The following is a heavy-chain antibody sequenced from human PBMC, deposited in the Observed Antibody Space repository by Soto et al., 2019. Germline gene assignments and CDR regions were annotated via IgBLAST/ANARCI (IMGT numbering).Heavy chain of an antibody. Sequence: EVQLLESGGALVQPGGSLRLSCVASGLSFRNYAMTWVRQAPGKGQEWVSTVSGNGGETFYADSVKGRFTISRDNSKDTVYLVMNSLRVEDTAIYYCAKWGHEAYVDYWGQGTLVAVSS. V-gene: IGHV3-23*01. CDR1: GLSFRNYA. CDR2: VSGNGGET. CDR3: AKWGHEAYVDY. D-gene: IGHD3-16*01. J-gene: IGHJ4*02.